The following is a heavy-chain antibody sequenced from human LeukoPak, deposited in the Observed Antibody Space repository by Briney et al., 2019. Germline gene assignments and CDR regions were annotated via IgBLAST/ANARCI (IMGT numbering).Heavy chain of an antibody. V-gene: IGHV1-8*01. CDR2: MNPNSGKT. D-gene: IGHD6-19*01. Sequence: GASVKVSCKASGYTFTSYDIHWVRQATGQGLEWMGWMNPNSGKTGYAQRFQGRVTMTEDTSTDTAYMELSSLRSEDTAVYYCATARIAVAEDPRMGYWGQGTLVTVSS. CDR3: ATARIAVAEDPRMGY. J-gene: IGHJ4*02. CDR1: GYTFTSYD.